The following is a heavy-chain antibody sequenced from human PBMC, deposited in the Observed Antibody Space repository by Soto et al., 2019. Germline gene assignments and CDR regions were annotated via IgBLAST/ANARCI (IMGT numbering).Heavy chain of an antibody. CDR1: GYNFAGYW. Sequence: GEPLRISCKGSGYNFAGYWIAWVRQMPGKGLELMGIIYPSDSDTRYRPSFQGQVTISADKSISSAYLQWSSLRASDTAMYYCARGGVSTRTFDYWGQGTPVTVSS. D-gene: IGHD3-3*01. V-gene: IGHV5-51*01. CDR3: ARGGVSTRTFDY. CDR2: IYPSDSDT. J-gene: IGHJ4*02.